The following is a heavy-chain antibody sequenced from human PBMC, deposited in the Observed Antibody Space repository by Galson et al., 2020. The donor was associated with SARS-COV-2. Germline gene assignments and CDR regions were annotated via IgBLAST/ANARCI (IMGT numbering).Heavy chain of an antibody. CDR1: GESFSGYY. V-gene: IGHV4-34*01. CDR3: ARGRQMAATFSYYVAMDV. CDR2: INHSGST. D-gene: IGHD6-19*01. Sequence: SETLSLTCAVYGESFSGYYWGWIRQPPGKGLEWIGEINHSGSTSYNPSLKSRVTISVDTSKNQFSLKLNSVTAADTAVYYCARGRQMAATFSYYVAMDVWGQGTTVTVS. J-gene: IGHJ6*02.